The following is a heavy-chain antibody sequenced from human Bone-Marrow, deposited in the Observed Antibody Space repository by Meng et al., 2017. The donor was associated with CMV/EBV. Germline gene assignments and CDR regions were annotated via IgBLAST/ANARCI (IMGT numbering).Heavy chain of an antibody. Sequence: GESLKISCAASGFTFSDYQMNWVRRAPGKGLGWVSYIARNRTIFYAGSVKGRFTISRDNAKNSLYLQMNSLRAEDTAVYYCARDLGGFFDPWGHGTLVTLSS. J-gene: IGHJ5*02. CDR2: IARNRTI. CDR3: ARDLGGFFDP. D-gene: IGHD3-16*01. V-gene: IGHV3-69-1*02. CDR1: GFTFSDYQ.